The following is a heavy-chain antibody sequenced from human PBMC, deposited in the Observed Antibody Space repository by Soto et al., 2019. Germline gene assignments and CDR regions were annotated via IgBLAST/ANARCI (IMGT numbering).Heavy chain of an antibody. D-gene: IGHD6-13*01. CDR1: GGSVSSGSYY. Sequence: SETLSLTCTVSGGSVSSGSYYWSWIRQPPGKGLEWIGYIYYSGSTNYNPSLKSRVTISVDTSKNQFSLKLSSVTAADTAVYYCARGIAAAGYYYYGMDVWGQGTTVTAP. CDR2: IYYSGST. V-gene: IGHV4-61*01. J-gene: IGHJ6*02. CDR3: ARGIAAAGYYYYGMDV.